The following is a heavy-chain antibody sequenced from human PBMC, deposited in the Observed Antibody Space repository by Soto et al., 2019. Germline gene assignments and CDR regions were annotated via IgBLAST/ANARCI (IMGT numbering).Heavy chain of an antibody. D-gene: IGHD3-16*01. Sequence: QVQLVQSGAEVKKPGSSVKVSCKASGGTFSNYPITWVRRAPGQGLEWLGGIIPIFGKADYTQKFQGRVTITADEPTSTAYMELSSLRSEDTAVYYCASGGEYYDENLPHYYFFGMHVWGPGTTVTVSS. J-gene: IGHJ6*02. CDR2: IIPIFGKA. CDR1: GGTFSNYP. V-gene: IGHV1-69*01. CDR3: ASGGEYYDENLPHYYFFGMHV.